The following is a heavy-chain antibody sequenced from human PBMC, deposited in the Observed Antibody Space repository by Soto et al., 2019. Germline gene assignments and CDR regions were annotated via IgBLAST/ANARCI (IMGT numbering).Heavy chain of an antibody. J-gene: IGHJ5*02. Sequence: SVKVSCKASGGTFSSYAISWVRQAPGQGLEWMGGTIPIFGTANYAQKFQGRVTITADESTSTAYMELSSLRSEDTAVYYCARDPYSSSSENWFDPWGQGTLVTVSS. D-gene: IGHD6-6*01. V-gene: IGHV1-69*13. CDR3: ARDPYSSSSENWFDP. CDR1: GGTFSSYA. CDR2: TIPIFGTA.